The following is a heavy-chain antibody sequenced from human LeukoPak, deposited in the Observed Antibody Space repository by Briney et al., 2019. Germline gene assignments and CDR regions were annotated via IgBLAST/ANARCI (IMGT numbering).Heavy chain of an antibody. CDR2: IYYSGST. D-gene: IGHD3-22*01. CDR1: GGSISSSSHY. Sequence: SETLSPTCTVSGGSISSSSHYWGWIRQPPGKGLEWIGSIYYSGSTYYNPSLKSRVTISVDTSKNQFSLKLSSVTAADTAVYYCARRGDSSGNDAFDVWGQGTMVTVSS. J-gene: IGHJ3*01. CDR3: ARRGDSSGNDAFDV. V-gene: IGHV4-39*01.